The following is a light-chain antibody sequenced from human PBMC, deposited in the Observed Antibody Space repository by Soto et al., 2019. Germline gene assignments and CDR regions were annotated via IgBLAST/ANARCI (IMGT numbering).Light chain of an antibody. CDR3: SSFTSSNTVV. CDR2: EVS. V-gene: IGLV2-14*01. J-gene: IGLJ2*01. Sequence: ALTQPASVSGSPGQSITISCTGTSSDVGAYNYVSWYQQHPGKAPKLMISEVSKRPSGVSNRFSGSKSGNTASLTIPGLQDEDEAHYYCSSFTSSNTVVFGGGTKLTVL. CDR1: SSDVGAYNY.